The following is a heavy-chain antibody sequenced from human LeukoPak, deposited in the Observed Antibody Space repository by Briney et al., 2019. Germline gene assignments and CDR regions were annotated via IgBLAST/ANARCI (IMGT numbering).Heavy chain of an antibody. J-gene: IGHJ6*02. V-gene: IGHV3-53*01. CDR2: IYSGGST. CDR3: AREAYYDILTGYYYYYGMDV. Sequence: GGSLRLSCAASGFTVSSNYMSWVRQAPGKGLEWVSVIYSGGSTYYADSVKGRYTISRDNSKNTLYLQMNSLRAEDTAVYYCAREAYYDILTGYYYYYGMDVWGQGTTVTVSS. CDR1: GFTVSSNY. D-gene: IGHD3-9*01.